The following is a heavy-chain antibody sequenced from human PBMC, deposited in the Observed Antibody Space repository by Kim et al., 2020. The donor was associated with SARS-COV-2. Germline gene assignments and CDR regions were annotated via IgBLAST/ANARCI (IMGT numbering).Heavy chain of an antibody. Sequence: SETLSLTCTVSGGSISSSSYYWGWIRQPPGKGLEWIGSIYYSGSTYYNPSLKSRVTISVDTSKNQFSLKLSSVTAADTAVYYCARQFYATSGWVSGAFDIWGQGTMVTVSS. CDR2: IYYSGST. CDR3: ARQFYATSGWVSGAFDI. V-gene: IGHV4-39*01. J-gene: IGHJ3*02. D-gene: IGHD6-19*01. CDR1: GGSISSSSYY.